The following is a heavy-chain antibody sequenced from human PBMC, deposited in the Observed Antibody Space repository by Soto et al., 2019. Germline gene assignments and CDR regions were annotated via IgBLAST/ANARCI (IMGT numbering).Heavy chain of an antibody. D-gene: IGHD2-2*01. CDR3: AKDRVIQLLPIWPDP. CDR2: VSSDGSNQ. V-gene: IGHV3-30*18. J-gene: IGHJ5*02. CDR1: GFSFNKYG. Sequence: LRLSCAASGFSFNKYGMHWVRQAPGKGLEWVAYVSSDGSNQYYADSVKGRFTISRDNSKSTLFLQLDSLRVDDTAVYYCAKDRVIQLLPIWPDPWGQGTLVTVSS.